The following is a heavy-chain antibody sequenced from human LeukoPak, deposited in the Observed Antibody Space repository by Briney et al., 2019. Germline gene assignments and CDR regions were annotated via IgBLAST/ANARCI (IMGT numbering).Heavy chain of an antibody. J-gene: IGHJ4*02. V-gene: IGHV4-4*02. CDR2: IYHSGST. CDR1: GGSISSSNW. D-gene: IGHD2-21*01. Sequence: PSGTLSLTCAVSGGSISSSNWWSWVRQPPGEGLEWIGEIYHSGSTNYNPSLESRVTMSVDTSKNQFSLKLSSVTAADTAMYFCAKYIRDSGTYYLDYWGQGTLVTVSS. CDR3: AKYIRDSGTYYLDY.